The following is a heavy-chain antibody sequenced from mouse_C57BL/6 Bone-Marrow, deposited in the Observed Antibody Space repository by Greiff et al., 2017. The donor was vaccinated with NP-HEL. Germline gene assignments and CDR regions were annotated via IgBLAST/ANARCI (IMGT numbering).Heavy chain of an antibody. CDR3: AIVTHYYAMDY. CDR1: GFTFSSYA. V-gene: IGHV5-4*03. CDR2: ISDGGSYT. D-gene: IGHD2-5*01. Sequence: EVMLVESGGGLVKPGGSLKLSCAASGFTFSSYAMSWVRQTPEKRLEWVATISDGGSYTYYPDNVKGRFTISRDNAKNNLYLQMSHLKSEDTAMYYCAIVTHYYAMDYWGQGTSVTVSS. J-gene: IGHJ4*01.